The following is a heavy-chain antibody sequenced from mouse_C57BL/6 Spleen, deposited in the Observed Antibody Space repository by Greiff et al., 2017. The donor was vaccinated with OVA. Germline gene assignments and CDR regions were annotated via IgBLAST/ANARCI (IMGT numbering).Heavy chain of an antibody. Sequence: EVQLQQSGPELVKPGASVKIPCKASGYTFTDYNMDWVKQSHGKSLEWIGDINPNNGGTIYNQKFKGKATLTVDKSSSTAYMELRSLTSEDTAVYYCARRGIHYYGFFAYWGQGTLVTVSA. J-gene: IGHJ3*01. CDR3: ARRGIHYYGFFAY. D-gene: IGHD1-1*01. CDR1: GYTFTDYN. CDR2: INPNNGGT. V-gene: IGHV1-18*01.